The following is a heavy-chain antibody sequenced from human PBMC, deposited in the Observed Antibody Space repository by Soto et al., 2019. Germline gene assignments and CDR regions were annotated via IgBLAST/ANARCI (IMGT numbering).Heavy chain of an antibody. CDR3: ARAPSGYDFWSGYYDYYGMDV. V-gene: IGHV3-21*01. D-gene: IGHD3-3*01. J-gene: IGHJ6*02. CDR1: GFTFSSYS. CDR2: ISSSSYI. Sequence: GGSLRLSCAASGFTFSSYSMNWVRQAPGKGLEWVSSISSSSYIYYADSVKGRFTISRDNAKNSLYLQMNSLRAEDTAVYYCARAPSGYDFWSGYYDYYGMDVWGQGTTVTVSS.